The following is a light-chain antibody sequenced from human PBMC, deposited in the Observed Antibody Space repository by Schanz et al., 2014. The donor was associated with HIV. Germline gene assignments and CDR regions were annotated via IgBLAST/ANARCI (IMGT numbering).Light chain of an antibody. CDR1: QSVGNS. J-gene: IGKJ5*01. CDR2: GAS. V-gene: IGKV3-11*01. CDR3: QQRSNWSIT. Sequence: EVVMTQSPATLSVTPGERATLSCRASQSVGNSLAWYQQKSGQAPRLLIYGASTRATGVPARFSGSGSGTDFILTISSLEPEDFAVYYCQQRSNWSITFGQGTRLEIK.